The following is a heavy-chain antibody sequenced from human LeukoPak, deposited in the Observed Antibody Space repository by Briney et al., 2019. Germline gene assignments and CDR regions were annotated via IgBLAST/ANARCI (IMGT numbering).Heavy chain of an antibody. CDR3: ARNLAFDV. V-gene: IGHV4-34*01. Sequence: LGTLCLTSAVSGESTSDSYCSWIRQPAGKRLEWIGEINQSGGTNCNPALKSRVTISLDTSKNQFSLRLNSVTAADTAVYYCARNLAFDVWGQGTMVTVSS. CDR2: INQSGGT. J-gene: IGHJ3*01. CDR1: GESTSDSY.